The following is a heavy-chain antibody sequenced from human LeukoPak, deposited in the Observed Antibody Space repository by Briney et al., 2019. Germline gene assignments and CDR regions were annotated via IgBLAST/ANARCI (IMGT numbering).Heavy chain of an antibody. J-gene: IGHJ5*02. CDR1: GGSFSGYY. CDR2: INHSGST. Sequence: SETLSLTCAVYGGSFSGYYWSWIRQPPVKGLEWIGEINHSGSTNYNPSLKSRVTISVDTSKNQFSLKLSSVTAADTAVYYCARGRYCSSTSCSRGYWFDPWGQGTLVTVSS. D-gene: IGHD2-2*01. V-gene: IGHV4-34*01. CDR3: ARGRYCSSTSCSRGYWFDP.